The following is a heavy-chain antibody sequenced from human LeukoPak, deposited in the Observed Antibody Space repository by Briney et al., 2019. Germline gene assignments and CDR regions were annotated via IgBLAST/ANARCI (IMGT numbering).Heavy chain of an antibody. J-gene: IGHJ4*02. CDR1: GASISSYY. V-gene: IGHV4-59*12. CDR2: IYYSGNT. Sequence: SETLSLTCTVSGASISSYYWSWIRQSPGKGLEWIGFIYYSGNTNYNPSLKSRVTISVDTSKNQFSLKLSSVTAADTAVYYCATSELYPRHIDCWGQGTLVTVSS. D-gene: IGHD1-14*01. CDR3: ATSELYPRHIDC.